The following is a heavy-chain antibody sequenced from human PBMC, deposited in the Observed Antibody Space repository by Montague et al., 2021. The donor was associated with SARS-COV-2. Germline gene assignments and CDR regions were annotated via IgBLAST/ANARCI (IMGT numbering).Heavy chain of an antibody. J-gene: IGHJ4*02. CDR2: IDHRGNT. CDR3: ASHLVWQQLST. D-gene: IGHD6-13*01. Sequence: SETLSLTCAVYRGSFHIFSWGWIRQSPEKGLEWIGEIDHRGNTNYNPSLKSRVTISVDTSKNQFSLNLTSVTAADTAMYCCASHLVWQQLSTWGQGTLVSVSS. CDR1: RGSFHIFS. V-gene: IGHV4-34*01.